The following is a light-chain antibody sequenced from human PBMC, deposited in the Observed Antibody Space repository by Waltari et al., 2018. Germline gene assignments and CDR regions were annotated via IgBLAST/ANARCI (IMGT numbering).Light chain of an antibody. CDR3: QQYDVWPPYT. V-gene: IGKV3-15*01. CDR2: GAS. Sequence: EIVMTQSPATLSVSPGESATPSCRASQSISSNLAWYQQQPGQAPRLLIYGASTRATGIPARFSGSGSGTEFTLTISSLQSEDFALYYCQQYDVWPPYTFGQGTKLEIK. J-gene: IGKJ2*01. CDR1: QSISSN.